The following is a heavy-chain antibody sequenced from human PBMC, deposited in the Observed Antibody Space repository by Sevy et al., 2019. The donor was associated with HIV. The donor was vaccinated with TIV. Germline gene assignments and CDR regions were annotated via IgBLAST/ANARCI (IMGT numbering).Heavy chain of an antibody. CDR3: AAHAGIAAAGRVFDY. CDR1: GFTFSDHY. V-gene: IGHV3-72*01. Sequence: GGSLRLSCVASGFTFSDHYMEWVRQAPGKGLEWVGGTRNKADGYTTEYAASVKGRFTISRNDSKNSLYVQMNSLKTEDTAVYYCAAHAGIAAAGRVFDYWGQGTMVTVSS. CDR2: TRNKADGYTT. J-gene: IGHJ4*02. D-gene: IGHD6-13*01.